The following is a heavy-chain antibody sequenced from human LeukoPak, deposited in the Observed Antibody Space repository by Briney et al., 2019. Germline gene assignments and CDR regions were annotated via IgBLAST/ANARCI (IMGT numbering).Heavy chain of an antibody. D-gene: IGHD3-3*01. CDR1: GYTFTSYG. Sequence: ASVKVSCKASGYTFTSYGISWVRQAPGQGLEWMGWISAYNGNTNYAQKLQGRVTMTTDTSTSTAYMELRSLRSDDTAVYYCARDLSGEWLSSGYYWGQGTLVTVSS. V-gene: IGHV1-18*01. J-gene: IGHJ4*02. CDR3: ARDLSGEWLSSGYY. CDR2: ISAYNGNT.